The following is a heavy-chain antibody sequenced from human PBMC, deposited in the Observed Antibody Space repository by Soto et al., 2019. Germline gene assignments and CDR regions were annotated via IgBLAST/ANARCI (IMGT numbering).Heavy chain of an antibody. CDR3: VRSSGVPTPDFAY. J-gene: IGHJ4*02. D-gene: IGHD3-10*01. CDR2: ISHDGTSR. CDR1: GFTFNIYA. Sequence: QVRLVESGGGVVQPGRSLRLSCAASGFTFNIYAMHWVRQAPGKGLEWVAVISHDGTSRYYADSVKGRVTISRDNSKSMVFVQMNSLGVEDTAVYYWVRSSGVPTPDFAYWGQRTLVTVSS. V-gene: IGHV3-30-3*01.